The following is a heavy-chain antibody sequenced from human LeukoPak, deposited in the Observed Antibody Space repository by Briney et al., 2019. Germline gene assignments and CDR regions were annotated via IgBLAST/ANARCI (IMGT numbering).Heavy chain of an antibody. CDR2: INPDGGDK. Sequence: GGSLRLSCSASGFTFSAYWMSWIRQGPGKGLEWVASINPDGGDKFYVDSVKGRFTISRDNTWNSLFLDLSSLRADDTAMYFCARLFGGVTTFDYSGQGALVTVSS. V-gene: IGHV3-7*01. CDR1: GFTFSAYW. D-gene: IGHD4-17*01. CDR3: ARLFGGVTTFDY. J-gene: IGHJ4*02.